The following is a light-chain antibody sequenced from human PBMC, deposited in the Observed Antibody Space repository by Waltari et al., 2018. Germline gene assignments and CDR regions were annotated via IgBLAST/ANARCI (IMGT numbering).Light chain of an antibody. CDR1: QGSSSY. CDR3: QQYYSYPLT. CDR2: AAS. Sequence: ANRMTQSLSSFSAPPGDRVTITCRASQGSSSYLAWYQQKPGKAPKLLIYAASTLQSGVPSRFSGSGSGTDFTLTISCLQSEDFATYYCQQYYSYPLTFGGGTKVEIK. J-gene: IGKJ4*01. V-gene: IGKV1-8*01.